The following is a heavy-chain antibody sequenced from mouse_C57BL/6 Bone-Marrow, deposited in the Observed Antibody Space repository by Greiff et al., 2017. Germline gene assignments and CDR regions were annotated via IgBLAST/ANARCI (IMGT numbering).Heavy chain of an antibody. Sequence: QVQLQQPGAELVKPGASVKLSCKASGYTFTSYWMHWVKQRPGRGLEWIGRIVPNSGGTKYNEKFKSKATLTVDKPSSTAYMQLSSLTSEDSAVYYCARDGSSSEGFAYWGQGTLVTVSA. CDR3: ARDGSSSEGFAY. CDR2: IVPNSGGT. D-gene: IGHD1-1*01. J-gene: IGHJ3*01. CDR1: GYTFTSYW. V-gene: IGHV1-72*01.